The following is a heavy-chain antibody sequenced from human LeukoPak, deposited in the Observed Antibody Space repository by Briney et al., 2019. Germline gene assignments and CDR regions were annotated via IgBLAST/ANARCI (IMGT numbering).Heavy chain of an antibody. CDR2: IDEKRRT. J-gene: IGHJ5*02. CDR1: GSFSDHS. V-gene: IGHV4-34*01. D-gene: IGHD3-10*01. Sequence: PSETLSLTCAVYGSFSDHSWSWVRQPPGKGLEWIGEIDEKRRTSYSPSLTSRVTMSVDTSKNQFSLKLSSVTAADTAVYYCARRNRGGWFDAWGQGTLVTVSS. CDR3: ARRNRGGWFDA.